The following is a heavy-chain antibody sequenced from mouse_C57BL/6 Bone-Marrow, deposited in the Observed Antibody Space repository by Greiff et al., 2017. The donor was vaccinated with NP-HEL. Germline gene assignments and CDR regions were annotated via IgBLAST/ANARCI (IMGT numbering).Heavy chain of an antibody. CDR1: GYTFTSYT. Sequence: VKLMESGAELARPGASVKMSCKASGYTFTSYTMHWVKQGPGQGLEWIGYINPSSGYTKYNQKFKDKATLTADKSSSTAYMQLSSLTSEDSEVYYCARGGFYAMDYWGQGTSVTVSS. CDR2: INPSSGYT. V-gene: IGHV1-4*01. J-gene: IGHJ4*01. CDR3: ARGGFYAMDY.